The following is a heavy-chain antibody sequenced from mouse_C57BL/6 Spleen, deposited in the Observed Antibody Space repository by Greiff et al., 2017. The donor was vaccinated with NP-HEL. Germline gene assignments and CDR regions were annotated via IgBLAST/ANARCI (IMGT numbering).Heavy chain of an antibody. CDR3: ARGLLRGYYAMDY. Sequence: QVQLQQPGTELVKPGASVKLSCKASGYTFTSYWMHWVKQRPGQGLEWIGNINPSNGGTNYNEKFKSKATLTVDTSSSTAYMQLSSLTSEDSAVYYCARGLLRGYYAMDYWGQGTSVTVSS. V-gene: IGHV1-53*01. D-gene: IGHD2-3*01. CDR2: INPSNGGT. J-gene: IGHJ4*01. CDR1: GYTFTSYW.